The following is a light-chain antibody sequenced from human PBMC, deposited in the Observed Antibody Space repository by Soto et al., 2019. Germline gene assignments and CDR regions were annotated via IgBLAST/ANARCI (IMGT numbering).Light chain of an antibody. V-gene: IGKV3-20*01. CDR1: QSVSSSY. CDR2: GAS. J-gene: IGKJ1*01. Sequence: EIVLTQSPGTLSLSPGERATLSCRASQSVSSSYLAWYQQKPGQAPRLLIYGASSRATGIPDRFRGSGTGTDFTLTIRRLEPEDFGVYYCQQYGNSPQTFGQGTKVDIK. CDR3: QQYGNSPQT.